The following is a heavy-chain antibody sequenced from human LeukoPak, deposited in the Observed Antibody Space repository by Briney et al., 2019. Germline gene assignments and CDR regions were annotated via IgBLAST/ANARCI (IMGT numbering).Heavy chain of an antibody. Sequence: PGGSLRLSCAASGFTFSNAWMSWVRQAPGKGLEWVGRIKSKTDGGTTDYAAPVKGRFTISRDDSKNTLNLQMNSLKTEDTAVYYCTTDLETGVNFDYWGQGTLVTVSS. CDR2: IKSKTDGGTT. V-gene: IGHV3-15*01. CDR1: GFTFSNAW. CDR3: TTDLETGVNFDY. J-gene: IGHJ4*02. D-gene: IGHD1-1*01.